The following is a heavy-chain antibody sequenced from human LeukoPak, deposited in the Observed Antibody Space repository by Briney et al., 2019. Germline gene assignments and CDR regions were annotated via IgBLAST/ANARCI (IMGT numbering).Heavy chain of an antibody. CDR1: GFTFSSYG. CDR3: AKDGPVAGTEQNWFDP. D-gene: IGHD6-19*01. CDR2: ISYDGSNK. J-gene: IGHJ5*02. V-gene: IGHV3-30*18. Sequence: GGSLRLSCAASGFTFSSYGMHWVRQAPGKGLEWVAVISYDGSNKYYADSVKGRFTISRDNSKNTLYLQMNSLRAEDTAVYYCAKDGPVAGTEQNWFDPWGQGTLVTVSS.